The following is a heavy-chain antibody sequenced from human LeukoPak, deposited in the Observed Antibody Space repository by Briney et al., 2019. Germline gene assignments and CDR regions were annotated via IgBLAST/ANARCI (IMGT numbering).Heavy chain of an antibody. D-gene: IGHD3-10*01. CDR2: IKQDGSEK. CDR1: GFTFSSYG. CDR3: AREDNYYGSDY. V-gene: IGHV3-7*01. J-gene: IGHJ4*02. Sequence: TGGSLRLSCAASGFTFSSYGMHWVRQAPGKGLEWVANIKQDGSEKYYVDSVKGRFTISRDNAKNSLYLQMNSLRAEDTAVYYCAREDNYYGSDYWGQGTLVTVSS.